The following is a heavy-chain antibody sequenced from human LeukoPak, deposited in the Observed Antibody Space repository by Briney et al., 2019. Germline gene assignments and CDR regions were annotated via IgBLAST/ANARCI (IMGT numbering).Heavy chain of an antibody. D-gene: IGHD3-10*01. Sequence: SETLSLTCTVSGGSISSYYWSWIRQPPGKGLEWIGYIYYSGSTNYNPSLKSRVTISVDTSKDQFSLKLSSVTAADTAVYYCAREGLNMVRGVIPKEAWGWFDPWGQGTLVTVSS. V-gene: IGHV4-59*12. CDR1: GGSISSYY. CDR3: AREGLNMVRGVIPKEAWGWFDP. J-gene: IGHJ5*02. CDR2: IYYSGST.